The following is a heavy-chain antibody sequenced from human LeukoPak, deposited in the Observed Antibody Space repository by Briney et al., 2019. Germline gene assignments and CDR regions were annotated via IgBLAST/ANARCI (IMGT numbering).Heavy chain of an antibody. CDR3: ARSVAVAGRRGWELGKFDS. CDR1: GGSISGYY. D-gene: IGHD6-19*01. CDR2: IYYSGYT. V-gene: IGHV4-59*01. J-gene: IGHJ5*01. Sequence: SSETLSLTCSVSGGSISGYYWNWIRQPPGKGLDWIGYIYYSGYTNYSPSLKSRVTISIDTSKNQFSLQLSSVTAADTAVYYCARSVAVAGRRGWELGKFDSWGQGTLITVSS.